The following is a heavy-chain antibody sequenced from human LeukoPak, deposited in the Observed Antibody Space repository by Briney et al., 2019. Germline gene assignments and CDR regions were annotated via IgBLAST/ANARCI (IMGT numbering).Heavy chain of an antibody. D-gene: IGHD6-6*01. CDR1: GGYISSGGYY. CDR3: ARCPLAARHYYYYMDV. V-gene: IGHV4-31*03. J-gene: IGHJ6*03. Sequence: SETLSLTCTVSGGYISSGGYYWSWIRQHPGKGLEWFGYIYYSGSTYYNPSLKSRVIISVDTSKNQFSLKLSSVTAADTAVYYCARCPLAARHYYYYMDVWGKGTTVTVSS. CDR2: IYYSGST.